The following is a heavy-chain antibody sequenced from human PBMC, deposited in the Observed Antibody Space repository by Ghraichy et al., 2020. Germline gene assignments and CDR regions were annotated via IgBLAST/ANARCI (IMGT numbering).Heavy chain of an antibody. Sequence: GESLNISCAASGFTFSSYAMSWVRQAPGKGLEWVSAISGSGGSTYYADSVKGRFTISRDNSKNTLYLQMNSLRAEDTAVYYCAKGPTYSSSWYPGFDYWGQGTLVTVSS. CDR1: GFTFSSYA. CDR3: AKGPTYSSSWYPGFDY. V-gene: IGHV3-23*01. J-gene: IGHJ4*02. CDR2: ISGSGGST. D-gene: IGHD6-13*01.